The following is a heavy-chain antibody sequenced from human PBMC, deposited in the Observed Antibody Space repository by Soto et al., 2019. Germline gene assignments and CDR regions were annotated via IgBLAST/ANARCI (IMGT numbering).Heavy chain of an antibody. CDR3: ARDQTSSSLYYYYYMDV. Sequence: GGSLRISCAACGFTVSSNYMGWVRQAPGKGLEWVSVIYSGGSTYYADSVKGRFTISRDNSKNTLYLQMNSLRAEDTAVYYCARDQTSSSLYYYYYMDVWGKGTTVTVSS. CDR2: IYSGGST. CDR1: GFTVSSNY. V-gene: IGHV3-66*01. D-gene: IGHD6-13*01. J-gene: IGHJ6*03.